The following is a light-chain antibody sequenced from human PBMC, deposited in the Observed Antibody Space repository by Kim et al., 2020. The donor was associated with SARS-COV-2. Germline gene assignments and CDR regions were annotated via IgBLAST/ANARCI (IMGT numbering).Light chain of an antibody. J-gene: IGLJ3*02. V-gene: IGLV1-44*01. CDR2: TNN. CDR3: AGWDDNLNAEV. Sequence: QRVTISCSVSSSNLGTNSVHWYHQFQETAPEALIYTNNQRPTGVPDRFSGSKSGTSASLAISGLQSEDEGDYYCAGWDDNLNAEVFGGGTQLTVL. CDR1: SSNLGTNS.